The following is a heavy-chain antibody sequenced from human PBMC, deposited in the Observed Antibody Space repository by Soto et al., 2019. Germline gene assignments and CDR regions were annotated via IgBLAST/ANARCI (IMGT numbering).Heavy chain of an antibody. CDR1: GYTFTSYA. Sequence: ASVKVSCKASGYTFTSYAMHWVRQAPGQRLEWMGWINAGNGNTKYAQKFQGRVTITRDTSASTAYMELRSLRSDDTAVYYCARDLLITGSDAFDIWGQGTMVTVSS. D-gene: IGHD1-20*01. J-gene: IGHJ3*02. V-gene: IGHV1-3*01. CDR3: ARDLLITGSDAFDI. CDR2: INAGNGNT.